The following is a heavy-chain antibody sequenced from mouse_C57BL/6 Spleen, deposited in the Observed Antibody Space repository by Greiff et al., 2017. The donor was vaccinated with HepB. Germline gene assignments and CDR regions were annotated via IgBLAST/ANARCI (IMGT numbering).Heavy chain of an antibody. CDR3: TRGGRGWYFDV. CDR1: GYTFTDYE. CDR2: IDPETGGT. V-gene: IGHV1-15*01. J-gene: IGHJ1*03. D-gene: IGHD3-3*01. Sequence: QVQLQQSGAELVRPGASVTLSCKASGYTFTDYEMHWVKQTPVHGLEWIGPIDPETGGTAYNQKFKGKAILTADKSSSTAYMELRSLTSEDSAVYYCTRGGRGWYFDVWGTGTTVTVSS.